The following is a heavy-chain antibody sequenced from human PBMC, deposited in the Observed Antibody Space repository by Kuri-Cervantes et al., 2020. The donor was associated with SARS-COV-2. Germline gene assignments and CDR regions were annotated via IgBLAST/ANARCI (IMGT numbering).Heavy chain of an antibody. Sequence: SETLSLTCTVSGGSISSSSYYWGWIRQPPGKGLEWIGSIYYSGSTNYNPSLKSRVTISVDTSKNQFSLKLSSVTAADTAVYYCARGRVYARRIYYYYYYGMDVWGQGTTVTVSS. CDR2: IYYSGST. CDR3: ARGRVYARRIYYYYYYGMDV. V-gene: IGHV4-39*07. CDR1: GGSISSSSYY. D-gene: IGHD3-3*02. J-gene: IGHJ6*02.